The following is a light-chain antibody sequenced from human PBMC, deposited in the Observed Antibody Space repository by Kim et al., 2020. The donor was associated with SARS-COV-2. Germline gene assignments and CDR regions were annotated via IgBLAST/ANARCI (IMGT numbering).Light chain of an antibody. CDR1: NIGDES. CDR2: YDS. CDR3: QVWDSDSDHPV. J-gene: IGLJ2*01. V-gene: IGLV3-21*04. Sequence: PGETARMTCGGDNIGDESVAGHQQRPGRAPVLVMYYDSDRPSGIPERFVGSNSGNTATLTISRVEDGDEADYYCQVWDSDSDHPVFGGGTKVTVL.